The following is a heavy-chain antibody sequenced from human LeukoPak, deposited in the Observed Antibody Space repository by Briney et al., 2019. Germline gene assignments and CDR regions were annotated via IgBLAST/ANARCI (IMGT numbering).Heavy chain of an antibody. J-gene: IGHJ3*02. CDR3: ARLRSRGSSWYGAFDI. CDR2: INPSGGST. CDR1: GYTFTSYY. D-gene: IGHD6-13*01. Sequence: GAPVKVSCKASGYTFTSYYMHWVRQAPGQGLEWMGIINPSGGSTSYAQKFQGRVTMTRDMSTSTVYMELSSLRSEDTAVYYCARLRSRGSSWYGAFDIWGQGTMVTVSS. V-gene: IGHV1-46*01.